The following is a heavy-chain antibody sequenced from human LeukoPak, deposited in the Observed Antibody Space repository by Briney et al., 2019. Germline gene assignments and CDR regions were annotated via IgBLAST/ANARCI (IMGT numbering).Heavy chain of an antibody. D-gene: IGHD1-26*01. V-gene: IGHV4-34*01. CDR3: ARRRNLGSYYRDAFDI. Sequence: PSETLSLTCAVYGGSFSGYYWSWIRQPPGKGLEWIGEINHSGSTNYNPSLKSRVTISVDTSKNQFSLKLSSVTAADTAVYYCARRRNLGSYYRDAFDIWGQGTMVTVSS. J-gene: IGHJ3*02. CDR1: GGSFSGYY. CDR2: INHSGST.